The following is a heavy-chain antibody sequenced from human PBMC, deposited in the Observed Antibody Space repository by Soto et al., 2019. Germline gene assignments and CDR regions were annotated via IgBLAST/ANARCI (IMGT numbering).Heavy chain of an antibody. CDR2: ISSSSSTI. CDR1: GFTFSSYS. J-gene: IGHJ6*03. CDR3: AREEVLVVPARPYYYSYMDV. Sequence: PGGSLRLSCAASGFTFSSYSMNWVRQAPGKGLEWVSYISSSSSTIYYADSVKGRFTISRDNAKNSLYLQMNSLRAEDTAVYYCAREEVLVVPARPYYYSYMDVWGKGTTVTVSS. V-gene: IGHV3-48*01. D-gene: IGHD2-2*01.